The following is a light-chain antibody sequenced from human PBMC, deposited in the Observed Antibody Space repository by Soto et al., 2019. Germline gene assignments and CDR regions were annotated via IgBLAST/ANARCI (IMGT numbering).Light chain of an antibody. CDR1: QSVGSN. J-gene: IGKJ4*01. Sequence: EIVMTQSPATLSVSPGSGATLSCRASQSVGSNLAWYQQKPGQTPRVLIYGASTRAIGIPARFSGSGFGTEFTLTISSLQSEDFVVYYCQQYSNWPLLSFGGGTKVDIK. CDR3: QQYSNWPLLS. V-gene: IGKV3-15*01. CDR2: GAS.